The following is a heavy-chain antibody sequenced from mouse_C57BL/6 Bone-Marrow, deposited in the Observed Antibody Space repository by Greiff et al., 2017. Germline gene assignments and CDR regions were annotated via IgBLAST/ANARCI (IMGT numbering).Heavy chain of an antibody. J-gene: IGHJ2*01. Sequence: VQLQQSGPELVKPGASVKISCKASGYTFTDYYMNWVKQSHGKSLEWIGDINPNNGGTSYNQKFKGKATLTVDKSSSTAYMELRSLTSEDSAVYYCAREGSSGYLDYWGQGTTLTVSS. CDR3: AREGSSGYLDY. CDR1: GYTFTDYY. V-gene: IGHV1-26*01. CDR2: INPNNGGT. D-gene: IGHD3-2*02.